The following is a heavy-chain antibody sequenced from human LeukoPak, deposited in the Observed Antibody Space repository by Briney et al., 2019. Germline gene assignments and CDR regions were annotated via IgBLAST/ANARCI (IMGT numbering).Heavy chain of an antibody. CDR2: ISRTSEYI. J-gene: IGHJ4*02. Sequence: GGSLRLSCAATGLSFSSYFMNWVRQAPGKGLEWVSSISRTSEYIHYADSVRGRFAISRDNAKNSVYLQMNSLRAEDTAVYFCAGGGDFDYWGQGILVTVSA. V-gene: IGHV3-21*01. D-gene: IGHD3-16*01. CDR1: GLSFSSYF. CDR3: AGGGDFDY.